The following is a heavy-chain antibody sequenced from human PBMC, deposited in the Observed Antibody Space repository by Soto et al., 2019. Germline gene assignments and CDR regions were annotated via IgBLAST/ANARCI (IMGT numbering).Heavy chain of an antibody. CDR1: GFTFSMYS. J-gene: IGHJ6*02. V-gene: IGHV3-7*03. D-gene: IGHD2-21*02. CDR3: ARDQLILPAHDFFYGSDV. CDR2: IPQEGGDG. Sequence: ESWGAVVQPGESLRLSCEVSGFTFSMYSMTWVRQAPGKGLEWVAKIPQEGGDGHYADSVKGRFTISRDNAKNSVFLQMNNLRAADTAVYYCARDQLILPAHDFFYGSDVWGQGATVTVS.